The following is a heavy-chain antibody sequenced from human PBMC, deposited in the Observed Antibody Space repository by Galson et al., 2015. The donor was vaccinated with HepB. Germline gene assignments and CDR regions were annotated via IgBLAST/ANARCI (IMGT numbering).Heavy chain of an antibody. J-gene: IGHJ4*02. CDR2: INASGGHT. CDR3: AKDNQCRTDF. V-gene: IGHV3-48*03. Sequence: SLRLSCAASGFTFSSYDMNWVRQAPGKGLEWVSSINASGGHTYYADSVRGRFTISRDKAKNTLYLQMNSLRAEDTAVYYCAKDNQCRTDFWGQGTLVTVSS. CDR1: GFTFSSYD. D-gene: IGHD1-14*01.